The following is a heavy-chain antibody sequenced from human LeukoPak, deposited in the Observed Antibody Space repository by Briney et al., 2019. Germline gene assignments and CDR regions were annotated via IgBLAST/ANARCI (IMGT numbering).Heavy chain of an antibody. J-gene: IGHJ4*02. Sequence: GGSLRLSCAASGFTFSSYGMHWVRQAPGKGLEWVAVISYDGSNKYYADSVEGRFTISRDNSKNTLYLQMNSLRAEDTAVYYCAKDYDSSGYYHYFDYWGQGTLVTVSS. CDR1: GFTFSSYG. V-gene: IGHV3-30*18. CDR3: AKDYDSSGYYHYFDY. CDR2: ISYDGSNK. D-gene: IGHD3-22*01.